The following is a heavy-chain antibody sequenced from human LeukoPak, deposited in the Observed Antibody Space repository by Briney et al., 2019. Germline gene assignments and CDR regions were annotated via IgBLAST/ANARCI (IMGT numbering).Heavy chain of an antibody. CDR2: ISYDGSNK. CDR1: GFTFSSYA. CDR3: ARAPRGSSSWYYFDY. J-gene: IGHJ4*02. V-gene: IGHV3-30*04. Sequence: GGSLRLSCAASGFTFSSYAMHWVRQAPGKGLEWVAVISYDGSNKYYADSVKGRFTISRGNSKNTLYLQMNSLRAEDTAVYYCARAPRGSSSWYYFDYWGQGTLVTVSS. D-gene: IGHD6-13*01.